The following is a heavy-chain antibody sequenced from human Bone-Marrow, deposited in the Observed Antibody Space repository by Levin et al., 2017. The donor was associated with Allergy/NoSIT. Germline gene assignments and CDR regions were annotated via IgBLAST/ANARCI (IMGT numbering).Heavy chain of an antibody. V-gene: IGHV3-7*03. CDR3: AREWGGNYFACFDC. J-gene: IGHJ4*02. Sequence: GGSLRLSCVASGFMFATYSMSWVRQAPGKGLEWVANINQDGIEKFYLDSVKGRFTPSRDHAKNPLYLQMNSLRAEDTAVYYCAREWGGNYFACFDCWGQGALVTVSS. CDR1: GFMFATYS. D-gene: IGHD1-26*01. CDR2: INQDGIEK.